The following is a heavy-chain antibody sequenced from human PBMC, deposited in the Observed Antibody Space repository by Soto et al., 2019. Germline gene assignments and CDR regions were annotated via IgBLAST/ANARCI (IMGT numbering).Heavy chain of an antibody. J-gene: IGHJ4*02. CDR1: GGTSHTYT. D-gene: IGHD1-26*01. CDR2: IIPKYDSV. CDR3: ATWRSYSGSYCFDY. V-gene: IGHV1-69*06. Sequence: QVQLVQSGAEVKKPGPSVKVSCEAFGGTSHTYTINWVRQAPGQGLEWIGQIIPKYDSVNYAQSFQGRVTIGADKSTNTAYIELSSLRSEDTALYYCATWRSYSGSYCFDYWGQGTLVSVSS.